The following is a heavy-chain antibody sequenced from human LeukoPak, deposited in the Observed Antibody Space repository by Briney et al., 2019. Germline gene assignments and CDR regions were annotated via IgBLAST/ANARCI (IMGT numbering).Heavy chain of an antibody. CDR2: ISSSGSTI. J-gene: IGHJ4*02. CDR3: AKAPYCSGGSCHFDY. Sequence: PGGSLRLSCAASGFTFSDYYMSWIRQAPGKGLEWVSYISSSGSTIYYADSVKGRFTISRDNAKNSLYLQMNSLRAEDTAVYYCAKAPYCSGGSCHFDYWGQGTLVTVSS. D-gene: IGHD2-15*01. V-gene: IGHV3-11*04. CDR1: GFTFSDYY.